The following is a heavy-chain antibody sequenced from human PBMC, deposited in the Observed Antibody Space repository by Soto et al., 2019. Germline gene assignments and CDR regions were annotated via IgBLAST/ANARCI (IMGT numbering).Heavy chain of an antibody. J-gene: IGHJ3*02. V-gene: IGHV4-30-2*01. CDR3: GRGDYANAFDI. CDR1: GGSISSGGYS. CDR2: IYHSGRT. D-gene: IGHD4-17*01. Sequence: QLQLQESGSGLVTPSQTLSLTCAVSGGSISSGGYSWNWIRQPPGKGLEWIGNIYHSGRTYYNASLKXRLTXSXHRSKNQFSLKLSSVTAADTAVYYCGRGDYANAFDIWGQGTMVTVSS.